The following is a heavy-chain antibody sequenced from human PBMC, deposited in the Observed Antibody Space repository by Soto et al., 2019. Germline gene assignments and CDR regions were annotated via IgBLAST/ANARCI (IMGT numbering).Heavy chain of an antibody. J-gene: IGHJ4*02. V-gene: IGHV3-23*01. CDR1: GFTFSSYA. D-gene: IGHD3-22*01. CDR2: ISGSGGTP. Sequence: HPGGSLRLSCAASGFTFSSYAMSWVRQAPGKGLEWVSSISGSGGTPYYTGSVKGRFTISRDNSKNTLYLQMNSLRAEDTAVYYCAKQIKGITMIIVLDYWGQGTLVTVSS. CDR3: AKQIKGITMIIVLDY.